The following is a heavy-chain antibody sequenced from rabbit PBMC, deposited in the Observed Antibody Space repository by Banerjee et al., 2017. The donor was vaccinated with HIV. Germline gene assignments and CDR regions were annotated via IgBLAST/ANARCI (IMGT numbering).Heavy chain of an antibody. CDR3: ARGSIRDAYAL. CDR1: GFTLSNGYV. Sequence: QEQLVESGGGLVQPEGSLTLTCKASGFTLSNGYVMCWVRQAPGKRPEWIACIDNGDGSTYYANWVNGRFTISLDIAQNTVFLQMTSLTAADTATYFCARGSIRDAYALWGPGTLVTVS. D-gene: IGHD2-1*01. CDR2: IDNGDGST. V-gene: IGHV1S47*01. J-gene: IGHJ6*01.